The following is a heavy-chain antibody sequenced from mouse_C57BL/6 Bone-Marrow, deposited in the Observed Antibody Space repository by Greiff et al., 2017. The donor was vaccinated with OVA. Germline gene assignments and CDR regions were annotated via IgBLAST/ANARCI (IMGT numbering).Heavy chain of an antibody. Sequence: VQLVESGAELVRPGASVKLSCKASGYTFTDYYINWVKQRPGQGLEWIARIYPGSGNTYYNEQFKGKATLTAETSSSTAYMQPSSLTSGHSAVYFGARYDYDRPYLWYFDVWGTGTTVTVSS. D-gene: IGHD2-4*01. J-gene: IGHJ1*03. CDR2: IYPGSGNT. CDR1: GYTFTDYY. V-gene: IGHV1-76*01. CDR3: ARYDYDRPYLWYFDV.